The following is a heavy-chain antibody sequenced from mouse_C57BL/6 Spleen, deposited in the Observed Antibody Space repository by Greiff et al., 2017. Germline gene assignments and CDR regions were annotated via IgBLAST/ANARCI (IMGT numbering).Heavy chain of an antibody. J-gene: IGHJ1*03. Sequence: EVQLQQSGGGLVKPGGSLKLSCAASGFTFSDYGMHWVRQAPEKGLEWVAYISSGSSTIYYADTVKGRFTISRDNAKNTLFLQMTSLRSEDTAMYYCASTTLDWYFDVWGTGTTVTVSS. CDR2: ISSGSSTI. CDR3: ASTTLDWYFDV. CDR1: GFTFSDYG. V-gene: IGHV5-17*01. D-gene: IGHD1-1*01.